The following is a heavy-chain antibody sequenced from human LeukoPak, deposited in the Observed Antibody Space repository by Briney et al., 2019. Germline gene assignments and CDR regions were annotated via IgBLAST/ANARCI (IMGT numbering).Heavy chain of an antibody. CDR3: ARGDPSSSWYTEGPRRFDP. CDR2: IWYDGRDK. Sequence: SLSLSRAASGFTFSSYGMHWVRQAPGKGLEWVAVIWYDGRDKYYADSVKGRFTISRDNSKNTLYLQMNSLRAEDTAVYYCARGDPSSSWYTEGPRRFDPWGQGTLV. V-gene: IGHV3-33*01. D-gene: IGHD6-13*01. CDR1: GFTFSSYG. J-gene: IGHJ5*02.